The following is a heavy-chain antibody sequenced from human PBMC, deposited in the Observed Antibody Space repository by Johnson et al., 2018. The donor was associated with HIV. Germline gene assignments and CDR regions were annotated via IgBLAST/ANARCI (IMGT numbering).Heavy chain of an antibody. J-gene: IGHJ3*02. CDR2: ISGSGGST. Sequence: VQLVESGGGLVQPGGSLRLSCAASGFTFSSYAMSWVRQAPVNGPEWVSVISGSGGSTYYADSVKGRFTISRDNSKNTLYLQMNSLRPEDTAVYYCAKHNGLDSSWPFDAFDIWGQGTRVTVSS. CDR3: AKHNGLDSSWPFDAFDI. CDR1: GFTFSSYA. V-gene: IGHV3-23*04. D-gene: IGHD6-13*01.